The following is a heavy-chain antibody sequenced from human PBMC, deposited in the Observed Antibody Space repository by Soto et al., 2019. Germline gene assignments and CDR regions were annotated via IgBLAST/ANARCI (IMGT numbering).Heavy chain of an antibody. V-gene: IGHV6-1*01. CDR3: ARTPASGTLDP. Sequence: SQTLSLTCAISGDSVSSNSAAWNWIRQPPSRGLEWLGRTYYRSKWYNDYALSVKGRITINPDTSNNQFSLQLDSVTPEDTAVYYCARTPASGTLDPWGQGTLVTVS. CDR1: GDSVSSNSAA. D-gene: IGHD6-13*01. CDR2: TYYRSKWYN. J-gene: IGHJ5*02.